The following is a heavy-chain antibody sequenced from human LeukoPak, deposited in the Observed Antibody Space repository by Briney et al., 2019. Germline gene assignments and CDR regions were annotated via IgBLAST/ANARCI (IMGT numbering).Heavy chain of an antibody. D-gene: IGHD3-10*01. Sequence: PGGSLRLSCAASGFTFSSYAMSWVRQAPGKGLEWVSAISGSGGSTYYADSVKGRFTISRDNSKNTLYLQMNSLRAEDTAVYYCAKKVPTRPKRANMVRGVIPPYYYYYMDVWGKGTTVTVSS. CDR1: GFTFSSYA. CDR2: ISGSGGST. V-gene: IGHV3-23*01. J-gene: IGHJ6*03. CDR3: AKKVPTRPKRANMVRGVIPPYYYYYMDV.